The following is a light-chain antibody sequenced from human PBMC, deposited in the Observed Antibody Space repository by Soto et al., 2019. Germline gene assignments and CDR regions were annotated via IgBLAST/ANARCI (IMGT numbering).Light chain of an antibody. CDR1: QSLTSN. V-gene: IGKV3-15*01. CDR3: QQYNHWPRMLS. J-gene: IGKJ4*01. Sequence: EIILTQSPATLYVSPGERATLSCRASQSLTSNLAWYQQRPGQAPRLLIYDTSTRATDIPPRFSGSGSGTEFTLTIASLQSEDFAVYYCQQYNHWPRMLSYGGGTKVDIK. CDR2: DTS.